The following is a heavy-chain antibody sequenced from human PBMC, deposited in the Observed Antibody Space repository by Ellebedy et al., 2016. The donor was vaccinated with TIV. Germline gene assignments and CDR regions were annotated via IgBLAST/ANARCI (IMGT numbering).Heavy chain of an antibody. J-gene: IGHJ4*02. CDR1: GFSFDEYA. V-gene: IGHV3-9*01. CDR3: VREDSSGWSDYYFDS. D-gene: IGHD6-19*01. CDR2: ITWNTGFI. Sequence: PGGSLRLSCTGSGFSFDEYAMHWVRQAPGKGLEWVSGITWNTGFIGYADSVKGRCSISRDNARNSLNLQLNSLRPEDTAIYYCVREDSSGWSDYYFDSWGQGTLVTVSS.